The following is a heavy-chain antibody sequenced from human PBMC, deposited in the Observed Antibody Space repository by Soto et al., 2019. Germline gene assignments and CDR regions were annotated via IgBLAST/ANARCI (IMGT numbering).Heavy chain of an antibody. J-gene: IGHJ6*02. CDR3: ATALNSASGSSDV. CDR1: GVSITSGGYY. D-gene: IGHD3-10*01. V-gene: IGHV4-31*02. Sequence: QVQLQESGPGLVKPSQTLSLTCTVSGVSITSGGYYWSWIRQHPGKGLEWIGYIYYTGNTYYNPPLKSRLTISVDTSKSQFSLKLSSVTAADTAVYYCATALNSASGSSDVWGQGTTVTVSS. CDR2: IYYTGNT.